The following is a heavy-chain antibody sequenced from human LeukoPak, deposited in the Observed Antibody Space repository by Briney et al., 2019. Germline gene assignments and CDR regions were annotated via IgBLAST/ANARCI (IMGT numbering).Heavy chain of an antibody. D-gene: IGHD4-17*01. CDR3: ATTMTTVTTKAFDI. J-gene: IGHJ3*02. CDR1: GFTFSSYA. V-gene: IGHV3-23*01. Sequence: GGSLRLSCAASGFTFSSYAMSWVRHPPGRGLEWVSAICGSGGSPYYADSVKGRFTISRDNSKNTLYLQMNSLRAEDTAVYYRATTMTTVTTKAFDIWGQGTLVTVSS. CDR2: ICGSGGSP.